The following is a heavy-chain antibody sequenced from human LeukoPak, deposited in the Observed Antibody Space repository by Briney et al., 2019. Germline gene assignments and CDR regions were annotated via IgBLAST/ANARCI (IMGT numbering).Heavy chain of an antibody. D-gene: IGHD3-10*01. CDR2: ISSTGIYI. J-gene: IGHJ4*02. V-gene: IGHV3-21*01. CDR3: ARDRGGYFDY. CDR1: GFTFNTYT. Sequence: PGGSLRLSCADSGFTFNTYTMTWVRQAPGTGLEWVSSISSTGIYIYYADSVKDRFTISRDNAKNSLYLQMNSLRAEDTAVYYCARDRGGYFDYWGQGTLVTVSS.